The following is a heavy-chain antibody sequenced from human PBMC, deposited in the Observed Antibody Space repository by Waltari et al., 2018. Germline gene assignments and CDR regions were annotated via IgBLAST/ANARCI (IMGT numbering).Heavy chain of an antibody. J-gene: IGHJ4*02. D-gene: IGHD3-10*01. CDR2: IYHSGST. Sequence: QVQLQESGPGLVKPSGTLSLTCAVSGGSISSSNWLSWVRQPPGKGLEWIGEIYHSGSTNYNPSLKSRVTISVDKSKNQFSLKLSSVTAADTTVYYCASDFQNYYGSGSSGLWGQGTLVTVSS. CDR3: ASDFQNYYGSGSSGL. CDR1: GGSISSSNW. V-gene: IGHV4-4*02.